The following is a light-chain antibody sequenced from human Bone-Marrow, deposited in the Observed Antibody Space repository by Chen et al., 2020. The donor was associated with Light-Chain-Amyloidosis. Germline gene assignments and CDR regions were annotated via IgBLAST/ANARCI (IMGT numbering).Light chain of an antibody. CDR3: QQYYGTPT. J-gene: IGKJ3*01. Sequence: DIVMTQSPTSLAVSLGERATINCRSSQSVLHSSNNKNYLAWYQQKPGQPPTLLIYWASTRESGVPDRFSASGSGTDFTLTISSLQAEDVAVYHCQQYYGTPTFGPGTKVDIK. V-gene: IGKV4-1*01. CDR1: QSVLHSSNNKNY. CDR2: WAS.